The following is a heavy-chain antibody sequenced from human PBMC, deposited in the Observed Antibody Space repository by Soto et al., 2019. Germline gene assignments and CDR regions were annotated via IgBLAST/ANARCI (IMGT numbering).Heavy chain of an antibody. CDR1: GGSISSGDYF. V-gene: IGHV4-30-4*01. CDR2: ISSIGST. D-gene: IGHD3-9*01. Sequence: QVQLQESGPGLVKPSQTLSLTYTVSGGSISSGDYFWSWIHQSPGKGLEWIGYISSIGSTYYNPSLQSRVSVSRDTSKNQFSLKLSSVTTTDTAVYYCARGLVIRPYYYHGMDVWGQGTTVTVSS. J-gene: IGHJ6*02. CDR3: ARGLVIRPYYYHGMDV.